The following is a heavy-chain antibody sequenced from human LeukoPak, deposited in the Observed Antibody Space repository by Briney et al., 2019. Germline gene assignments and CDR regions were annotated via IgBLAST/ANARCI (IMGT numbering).Heavy chain of an antibody. Sequence: GGSLRLSCAASGFTFSSYAMSWVRQAPGKGLEWVSVIYSGGSTYYADSVKGRFTISRDNSKNTLYLQMNSLRAEDTAVYYCARGTSGSYRYYYYYYMDVWGKGTTVTISS. J-gene: IGHJ6*03. CDR1: GFTFSSYA. V-gene: IGHV3-53*01. CDR3: ARGTSGSYRYYYYYYMDV. D-gene: IGHD1-26*01. CDR2: IYSGGST.